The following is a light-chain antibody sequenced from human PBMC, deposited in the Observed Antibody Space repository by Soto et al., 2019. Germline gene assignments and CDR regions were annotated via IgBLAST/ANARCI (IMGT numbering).Light chain of an antibody. CDR2: AAS. J-gene: IGKJ5*01. Sequence: DIQMTQSPSSLSASVGDRVTITCRASESITSFLNWYQQKPGKAPKLLINAASNLLSGVPSRFSGSGSGTDFTLTISSLQPGDFATYYCQQSYTIPITFGQGTRLEIK. V-gene: IGKV1-39*01. CDR1: ESITSF. CDR3: QQSYTIPIT.